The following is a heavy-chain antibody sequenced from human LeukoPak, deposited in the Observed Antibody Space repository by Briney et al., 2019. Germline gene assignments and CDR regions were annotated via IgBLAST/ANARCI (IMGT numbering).Heavy chain of an antibody. J-gene: IGHJ4*02. CDR1: GFTFSNYG. CDR3: AKDGSSLLGDFWSGYQFDF. V-gene: IGHV3-30*02. D-gene: IGHD3-3*01. CDR2: IRYDGSNK. Sequence: PGGSLRLSCAASGFTFSNYGVHWVRQAPGKGLEWVAFIRYDGSNKYYADSVKGRFTISRDNSKNTLYLQMNSLRAGDTAVYYCAKDGSSLLGDFWSGYQFDFWGQGTLVTVSS.